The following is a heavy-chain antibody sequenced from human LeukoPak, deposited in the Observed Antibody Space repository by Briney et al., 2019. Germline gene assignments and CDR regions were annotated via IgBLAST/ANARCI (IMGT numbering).Heavy chain of an antibody. D-gene: IGHD6-19*01. J-gene: IGHJ5*02. CDR2: IHYGGST. CDR3: ARGHPGYSSGWYPTRMNWFDP. V-gene: IGHV4-61*01. CDR1: GDSVRTNNYY. Sequence: KTSETLSLTCTVSGDSVRTNNYYWSWIRQPPGEGLEWIGYIHYGGSTNYNPSLKSRVTISVDTSKNQFSLKLSSVTAADTAVYYCARGHPGYSSGWYPTRMNWFDPWGQGTLVTVSS.